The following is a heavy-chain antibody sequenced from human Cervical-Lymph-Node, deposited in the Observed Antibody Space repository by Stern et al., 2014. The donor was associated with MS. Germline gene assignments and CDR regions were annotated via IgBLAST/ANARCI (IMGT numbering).Heavy chain of an antibody. CDR1: GFTFSSYS. Sequence: EVQLVESGVGLVKPGGSLRLSCAASGFTFSSYSMNWVRQAPGKGLEWVSSISSSSSYIYYADSVKGRFTISRDNAKNSLYLEMNSLRAEDTAVYYCARDSDSSGSFDYWGQGTLVTVSS. CDR3: ARDSDSSGSFDY. V-gene: IGHV3-21*01. J-gene: IGHJ4*02. D-gene: IGHD3-22*01. CDR2: ISSSSSYI.